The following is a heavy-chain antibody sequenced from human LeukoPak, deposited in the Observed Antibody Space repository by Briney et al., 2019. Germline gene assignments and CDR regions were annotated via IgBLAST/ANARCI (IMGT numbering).Heavy chain of an antibody. V-gene: IGHV3-21*01. Sequence: GGSLRLSCAASGFTFSTYHMNWVRQAPGKGLEWVSSISGNSGYIYYADSVEGRFTISRDNAKNSLYLQINSLRAEDTAVYYCARDPKVERLAGYHYYMDVWGKGTTVTVSS. CDR1: GFTFSTYH. J-gene: IGHJ6*03. D-gene: IGHD1-1*01. CDR2: ISGNSGYI. CDR3: ARDPKVERLAGYHYYMDV.